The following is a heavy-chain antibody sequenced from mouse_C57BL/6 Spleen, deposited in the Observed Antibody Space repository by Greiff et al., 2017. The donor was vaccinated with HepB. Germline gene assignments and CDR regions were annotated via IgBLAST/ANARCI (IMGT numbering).Heavy chain of an antibody. J-gene: IGHJ2*01. CDR1: GYTFTSYW. Sequence: QVQLQQSGAELAKPGASVKLSCKASGYTFTSYWMHWVKQRPGQGLEWIGYINPSSGYTKYNQKFKDKATVTADKSSSTAYMQLSSLTYEDSAVYYCARWYYGSSYEDYFDYWGQGTTLTVSS. D-gene: IGHD1-1*01. CDR3: ARWYYGSSYEDYFDY. CDR2: INPSSGYT. V-gene: IGHV1-7*01.